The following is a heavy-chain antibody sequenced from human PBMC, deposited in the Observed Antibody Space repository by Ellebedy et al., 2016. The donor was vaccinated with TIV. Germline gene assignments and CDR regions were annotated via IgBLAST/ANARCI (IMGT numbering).Heavy chain of an antibody. V-gene: IGHV3-23*01. D-gene: IGHD3-22*01. CDR1: GFTFSSYA. J-gene: IGHJ4*02. Sequence: GESLKISXAASGFTFSSYAMSWVRQAPGKGLEWVSAISGSGGSTYYADSVKGRFTISRDNSKNTLYLQMNSLRAEDTAVYYCARGSSGYYYVNWGQGTLVTVSS. CDR2: ISGSGGST. CDR3: ARGSSGYYYVN.